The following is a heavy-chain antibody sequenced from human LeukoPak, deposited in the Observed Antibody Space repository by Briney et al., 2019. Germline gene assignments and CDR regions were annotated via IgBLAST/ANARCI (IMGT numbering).Heavy chain of an antibody. Sequence: SETLSLTCTVSGYSISSGYYWGWIRQPPGKGLEWIGSIYHSGSTYYNPSLKSRVTISVDTSKNQFSLKLSSVTAADTAVYYCARAVDGYDSSGYFRDAFDIWGQGTMVTVSS. D-gene: IGHD3-22*01. J-gene: IGHJ3*02. CDR2: IYHSGST. CDR1: GYSISSGYY. CDR3: ARAVDGYDSSGYFRDAFDI. V-gene: IGHV4-38-2*02.